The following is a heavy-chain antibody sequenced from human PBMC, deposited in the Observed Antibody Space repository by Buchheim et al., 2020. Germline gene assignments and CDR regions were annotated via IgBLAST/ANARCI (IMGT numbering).Heavy chain of an antibody. J-gene: IGHJ4*02. CDR1: GFPFNTYA. V-gene: IGHV3-23*01. D-gene: IGHD3-10*01. Sequence: EVQLLESGGGLVQPGGSLRLSCAASGFPFNTYAMSWVRQAPGKGLGWVSTITGTADNTYYADSVKGRFTISRDNSKNTLYLQMNSLGAEDTAVYYCAKDWRYYGSGSYSAFDYWGQGTL. CDR2: ITGTADNT. CDR3: AKDWRYYGSGSYSAFDY.